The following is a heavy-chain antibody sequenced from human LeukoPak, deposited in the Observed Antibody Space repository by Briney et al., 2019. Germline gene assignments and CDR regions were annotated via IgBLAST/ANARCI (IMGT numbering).Heavy chain of an antibody. Sequence: AGGSLRLSCAASGFTFSSYEMNWVRQAPGKGLEWVSYISSSGSTIYYADSVKGRFTISRDNAKNSLYLQMNSLRAEDTALYYCASTSDNEQWPTFDYWGQGTLVTVSS. D-gene: IGHD6-19*01. V-gene: IGHV3-48*03. CDR2: ISSSGSTI. CDR1: GFTFSSYE. J-gene: IGHJ4*02. CDR3: ASTSDNEQWPTFDY.